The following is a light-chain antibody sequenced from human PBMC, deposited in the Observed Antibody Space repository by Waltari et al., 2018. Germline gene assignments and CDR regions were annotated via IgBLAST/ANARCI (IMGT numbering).Light chain of an antibody. J-gene: IGKJ1*01. Sequence: IQMTQSPSTLSASVGDRVTSTCRASQSISSWLAWYQQKPGQAPNRLSFKASSLEKGVPSRFSGSGSGTEFTLTINSLQPDDFATYYCQQYKSPPWTFGQGTKVDI. CDR1: QSISSW. CDR2: KAS. CDR3: QQYKSPPWT. V-gene: IGKV1-5*03.